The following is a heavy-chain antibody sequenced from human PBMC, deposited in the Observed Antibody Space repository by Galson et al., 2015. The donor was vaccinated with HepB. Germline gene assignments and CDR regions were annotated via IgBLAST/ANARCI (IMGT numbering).Heavy chain of an antibody. Sequence: WVSAITGSGDSTYSADSVKGRFTISRDNSKNTLYLQMNSLRAEDTAVYYCAKCTSSASCYTPVDYWGQGTLVTVSS. V-gene: IGHV3-23*01. CDR2: ITGSGDST. CDR3: AKCTSSASCYTPVDY. D-gene: IGHD2-2*02. J-gene: IGHJ4*02.